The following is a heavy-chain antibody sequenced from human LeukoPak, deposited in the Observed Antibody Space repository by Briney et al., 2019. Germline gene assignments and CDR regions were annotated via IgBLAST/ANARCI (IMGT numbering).Heavy chain of an antibody. CDR1: GYTLTELS. V-gene: IGHV1-24*01. CDR3: ATPRTYYYGSGSYYHFDY. J-gene: IGHJ4*02. CDR2: FDPEDGET. Sequence: ASVKVSCKVSGYTLTELSMHWVRQAPGKGLEWMGGFDPEDGETIYAQKFQGRVTMTEDTSTDTAYMELSSLRSEDTAVYYCATPRTYYYGSGSYYHFDYWGQGTLVTVSS. D-gene: IGHD3-10*01.